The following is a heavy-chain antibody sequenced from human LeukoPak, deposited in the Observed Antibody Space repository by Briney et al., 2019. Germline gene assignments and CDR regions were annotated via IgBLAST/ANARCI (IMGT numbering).Heavy chain of an antibody. J-gene: IGHJ3*02. Sequence: ASVKVSCKASGYTFTNYYIHWVRQAPGHGLEWMGISNPSGDSTNYAQKFQGRVTMTRDTSTSAVYMDLSSLRSEDTAVYYCGRDSISMIPSAPGIWGQGAKVTVSS. CDR2: SNPSGDST. CDR1: GYTFTNYY. V-gene: IGHV1-46*03. D-gene: IGHD3-22*01. CDR3: GRDSISMIPSAPGI.